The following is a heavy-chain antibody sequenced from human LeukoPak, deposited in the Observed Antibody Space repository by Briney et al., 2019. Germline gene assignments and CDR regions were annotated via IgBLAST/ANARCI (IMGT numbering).Heavy chain of an antibody. V-gene: IGHV1-8*03. CDR2: MNPNSGNT. D-gene: IGHD1-14*01. CDR3: ARGGPEHPDY. J-gene: IGHJ4*02. CDR1: GYTFTSYD. Sequence: ASVEVSXKASGYTFTSYDINWVRQATGQGLEWMGWMNPNSGNTGYAQKFQGRVTITRNTSISTAYMELSSLRSEDTAVYYCARGGPEHPDYWGQGTLVTVSS.